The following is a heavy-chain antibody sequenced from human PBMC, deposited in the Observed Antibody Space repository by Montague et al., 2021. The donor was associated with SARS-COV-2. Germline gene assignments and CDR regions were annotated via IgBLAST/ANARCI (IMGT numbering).Heavy chain of an antibody. CDR2: ISSSSYTI. J-gene: IGHJ4*02. D-gene: IGHD1-26*01. Sequence: SLRLSCAASGFTFSSYSMNWVRQAPGKGLEWVSYISSSSYTIYYADSAKGRFTISRDNAKYSLKLQMNNLRDEDTAVYYCARDRSRVGETELDYLCQGTLVAVSS. CDR3: ARDRSRVGETELDY. CDR1: GFTFSSYS. V-gene: IGHV3-48*02.